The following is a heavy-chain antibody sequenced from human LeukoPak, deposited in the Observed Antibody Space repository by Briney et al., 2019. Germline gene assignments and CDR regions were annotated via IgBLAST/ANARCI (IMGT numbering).Heavy chain of an antibody. CDR1: GYTFTSYG. D-gene: IGHD3-10*02. V-gene: IGHV1-2*02. CDR2: INPNSGGT. Sequence: ASVKVSCKASGYTFTSYGISWVRQAPGQGLEWMGWINPNSGGTNYAQKFQGRVTMTRDTSISTAYMELSRLRSDDTAVYYCARSPRFGELTYFDYWGQGTLVTVSS. J-gene: IGHJ4*02. CDR3: ARSPRFGELTYFDY.